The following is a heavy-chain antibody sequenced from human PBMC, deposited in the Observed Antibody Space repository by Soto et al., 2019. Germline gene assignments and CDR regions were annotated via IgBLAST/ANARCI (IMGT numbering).Heavy chain of an antibody. Sequence: QVQLVESGGGVVQPGRSLRLSCAASGFTFSSYAMHWVRQAPGKGLDWMAVISYDGSNKYYADSVKGRFTISVKGRFTSSRDNSTNTLYLQMNSLRAEDTAVYYCARAPSTVTTPYYFDYWGQGTLVTVSS. J-gene: IGHJ4*02. CDR2: ISYDGSNK. CDR1: GFTFSSYA. D-gene: IGHD4-17*01. CDR3: ARAPSTVTTPYYFDY. V-gene: IGHV3-30-3*01.